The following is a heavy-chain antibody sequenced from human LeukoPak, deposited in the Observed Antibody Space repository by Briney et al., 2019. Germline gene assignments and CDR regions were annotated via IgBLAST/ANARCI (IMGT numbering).Heavy chain of an antibody. CDR3: ERVRVHDVFWIGYS. Sequence: PGGSLRLSCAASGFTFSRFWVHSVRQAPGKGLVWISQIKSDGTSTNYADSVKGRFTISRDNAKNTLYLQMNSLRVEDTAVYYCERVRVHDVFWIGYSWGPGTLVTVSS. CDR1: GFTFSRFW. CDR2: IKSDGTST. D-gene: IGHD3-3*01. V-gene: IGHV3-74*01. J-gene: IGHJ5*02.